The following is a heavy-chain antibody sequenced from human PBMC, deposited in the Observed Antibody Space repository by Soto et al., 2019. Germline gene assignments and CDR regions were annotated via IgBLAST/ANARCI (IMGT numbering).Heavy chain of an antibody. CDR1: GYRFTSYW. Sequence: PGESLKISCRTSGYRFTSYWTAWVRQMPGKGLEWMGIIFPSDSDTRYSPSFQGQVTISADRSTSTVFLQWASLKASDTAVYFCARKDKSGYFNWFDPWGQGTPVTVSS. J-gene: IGHJ5*02. CDR3: ARKDKSGYFNWFDP. D-gene: IGHD3-22*01. CDR2: IFPSDSDT. V-gene: IGHV5-51*01.